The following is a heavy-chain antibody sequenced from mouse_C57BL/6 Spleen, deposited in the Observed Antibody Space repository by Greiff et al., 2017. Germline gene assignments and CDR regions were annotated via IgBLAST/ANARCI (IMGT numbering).Heavy chain of an antibody. Sequence: QVQLKQPGAELVRPGTSVKLSCKASGYTFTSYWMHWVKQRPGQGLEWIGVIDPSDSYTNYNQKFKGKATLTVDTSSSTAYMQLSSLTSEDSAVYYCARRDYYGSDYFDYWGQGTTLTVSS. J-gene: IGHJ2*01. CDR2: IDPSDSYT. CDR1: GYTFTSYW. D-gene: IGHD1-1*01. V-gene: IGHV1-59*01. CDR3: ARRDYYGSDYFDY.